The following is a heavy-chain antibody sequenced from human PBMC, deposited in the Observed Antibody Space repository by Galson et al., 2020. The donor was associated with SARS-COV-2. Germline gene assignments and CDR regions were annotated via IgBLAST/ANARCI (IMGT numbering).Heavy chain of an antibody. Sequence: GGSLRLSCAASGFTFRNHWMHWVHQVPAKGLVWVHRTNGDGGSTIYADSVKGRFTMSRDNAKNTVYLQMNSLRAEDAAVYYCAREGGVDDYFGMDVWGQGTTVSVSS. CDR2: TNGDGGST. J-gene: IGHJ6*02. CDR3: AREGGVDDYFGMDV. V-gene: IGHV3-74*01. D-gene: IGHD2-8*01. CDR1: GFTFRNHW.